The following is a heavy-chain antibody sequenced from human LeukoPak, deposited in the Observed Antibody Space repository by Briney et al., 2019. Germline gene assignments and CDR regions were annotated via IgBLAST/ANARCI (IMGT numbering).Heavy chain of an antibody. Sequence: GGSLRLSCAASGFTFSSYSMNWVRQAPGKGLEWVSSISSSSSYIYYADSVKGRFTISRDNAKNSLYLQMNSLRAEDTAVYYCARTNGVNLGLGYCSGGSCYRLPNNWFDPWGQGTLVTVSS. D-gene: IGHD2-15*01. CDR1: GFTFSSYS. V-gene: IGHV3-21*01. CDR2: ISSSSSYI. CDR3: ARTNGVNLGLGYCSGGSCYRLPNNWFDP. J-gene: IGHJ5*02.